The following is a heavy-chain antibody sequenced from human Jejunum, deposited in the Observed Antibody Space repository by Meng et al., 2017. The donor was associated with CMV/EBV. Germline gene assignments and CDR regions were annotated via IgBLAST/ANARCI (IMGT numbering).Heavy chain of an antibody. Sequence: VREPGSPMQVSCQAAGYTFTNYGISWVRQAPGQGLEWMGWSSAYNGNTNYAQTLQGRVTMATDTSTSTAYMELRSLRSDDTAVYYCARVEVGITSGDYWGQGTLVTVSS. CDR3: ARVEVGITSGDY. CDR2: SSAYNGNT. J-gene: IGHJ4*02. D-gene: IGHD1-26*01. CDR1: GYTFTNYG. V-gene: IGHV1-18*01.